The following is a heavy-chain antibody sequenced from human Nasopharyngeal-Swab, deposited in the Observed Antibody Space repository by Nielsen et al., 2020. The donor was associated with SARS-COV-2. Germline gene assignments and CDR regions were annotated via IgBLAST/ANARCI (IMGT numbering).Heavy chain of an antibody. CDR3: TRVDVHDAFDM. V-gene: IGHV3-74*01. CDR1: GFTLSNYW. CDR2: INTDASRT. Sequence: GGSLRLSCAASGFTLSNYWIHWFRQPPGKGLLGVPRINTDASRTSYADSLKGRFTISRDNAKNTVYLQMNSLRGEDTAVYYCTRVDVHDAFDMWGQGTMVTVSS. J-gene: IGHJ3*02.